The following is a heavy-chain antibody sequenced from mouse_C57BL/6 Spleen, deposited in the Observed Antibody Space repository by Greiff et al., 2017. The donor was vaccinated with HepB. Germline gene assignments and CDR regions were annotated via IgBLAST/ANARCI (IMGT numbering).Heavy chain of an antibody. V-gene: IGHV1-64*01. Sequence: VQLQQSGAELVKPGASVKLSFKASGYTFTSYWMHWVKQRPGQGLEWIGMIHPNSGSTNYNEKFKSKATLTVDKSSSTAYMQLSSLTSEDSAVYYCAPYYYGSFAYWGQGTLVTVSA. CDR3: APYYYGSFAY. CDR1: GYTFTSYW. CDR2: IHPNSGST. J-gene: IGHJ3*01. D-gene: IGHD1-1*01.